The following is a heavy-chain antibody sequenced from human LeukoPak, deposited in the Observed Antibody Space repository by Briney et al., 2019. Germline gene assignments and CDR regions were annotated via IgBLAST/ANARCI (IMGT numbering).Heavy chain of an antibody. CDR1: GFTFSNYG. J-gene: IGHJ5*01. CDR2: IRYDGSNK. CDR3: ARESPVAATGRSWFDS. Sequence: GGSLRLSCAASGFTFSNYGMRWVRQAPGKGLEWVAFIRYDGSNKYYADSVKGRFTISRDNSKNTLYLQMNSLRAEDTALYYCARESPVAATGRSWFDSWGQGTLVTVSS. V-gene: IGHV3-30*02. D-gene: IGHD6-13*01.